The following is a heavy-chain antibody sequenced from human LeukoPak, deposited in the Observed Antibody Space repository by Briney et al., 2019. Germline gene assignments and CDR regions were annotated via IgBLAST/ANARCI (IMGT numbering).Heavy chain of an antibody. CDR1: GYTSTGYY. V-gene: IGHV1-2*02. CDR2: INPNSGGT. J-gene: IGHJ4*02. D-gene: IGHD5-18*01. Sequence: ASVKVSCKASGYTSTGYYMHWVRQAPGQGLEWMGWINPNSGGTNYAQKFQGKVTMTRDTSISTAYMELSRLRSDDTAVYYCARTHEGTAMVFIDYWGQGTLVTVSS. CDR3: ARTHEGTAMVFIDY.